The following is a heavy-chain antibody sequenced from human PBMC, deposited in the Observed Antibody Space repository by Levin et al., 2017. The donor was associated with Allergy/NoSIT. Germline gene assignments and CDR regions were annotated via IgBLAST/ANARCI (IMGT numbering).Heavy chain of an antibody. V-gene: IGHV3-20*01. D-gene: IGHD6-19*01. CDR3: ARDKGIAVAGGFDY. J-gene: IGHJ4*02. CDR1: GGRGDEEG. Sequence: ASVKVSCAASGGRGDEEGRKGGGEAAGKGLEWVSGINWKGGRTGYADSVKGRFTISRDNAKNSLYLQMNSLRAEDTALYDCARDKGIAVAGGFDYWGQGTLVTVSS. CDR2: INWKGGRT.